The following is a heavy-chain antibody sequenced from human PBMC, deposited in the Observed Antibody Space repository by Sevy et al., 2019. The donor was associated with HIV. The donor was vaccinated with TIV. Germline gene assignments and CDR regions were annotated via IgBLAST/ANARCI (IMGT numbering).Heavy chain of an antibody. CDR3: ARLVVGYCSSTSCYTRGNNWFDP. J-gene: IGHJ5*02. V-gene: IGHV4-59*08. CDR1: GGSISSYY. D-gene: IGHD2-2*02. Sequence: SETLSLTCTVSGGSISSYYWSWIRQPPGKGLEWIGYIYYSGSTNYNPSLKSRVTISVDTSKNQFSLKLSSVTAADTAVYYCARLVVGYCSSTSCYTRGNNWFDPWGQVTLVTVSS. CDR2: IYYSGST.